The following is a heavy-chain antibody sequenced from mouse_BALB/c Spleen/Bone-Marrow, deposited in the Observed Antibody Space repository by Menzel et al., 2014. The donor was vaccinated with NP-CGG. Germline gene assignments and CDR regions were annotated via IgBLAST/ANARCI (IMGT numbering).Heavy chain of an antibody. CDR3: ASYYYGRYFDV. J-gene: IGHJ1*01. CDR2: IDPANGNT. D-gene: IGHD1-1*01. V-gene: IGHV14-3*02. Sequence: VQLQQSGAELVRPGASVKLSCTASGFNIKDTYMHWVKQRPEQGLEWIGRIDPANGNTKYDPEFQGKATITVDTSSNTAYLQLSSLTSEDTAVYYCASYYYGRYFDVWGAGTTVTVSS. CDR1: GFNIKDTY.